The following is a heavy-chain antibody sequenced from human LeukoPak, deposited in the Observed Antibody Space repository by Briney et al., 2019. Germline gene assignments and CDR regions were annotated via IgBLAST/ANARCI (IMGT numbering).Heavy chain of an antibody. CDR1: GYTFTSYD. CDR3: ARSRGVVAGELIQIGRISPGEFDP. D-gene: IGHD3-10*01. CDR2: ITPILGIA. Sequence: GASVKVSCKASGYTFTSYDISWVRQAPGQGLEWMGRITPILGIANYAQKFQGRVTITADKSTSTAYMELSSLRSEDTAVYYCARSRGVVAGELIQIGRISPGEFDPWGQGTLVTVSS. V-gene: IGHV1-69*04. J-gene: IGHJ5*02.